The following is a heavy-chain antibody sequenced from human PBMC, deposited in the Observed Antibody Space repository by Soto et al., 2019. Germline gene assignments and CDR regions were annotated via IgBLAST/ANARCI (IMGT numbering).Heavy chain of an antibody. V-gene: IGHV1-3*01. CDR3: ARSGYSSGWYHWYFDL. D-gene: IGHD6-19*01. CDR1: GYTFTNYG. Sequence: VSCKASGYTFTNYGIHWVRQAPGQRLEWMGWINAGNGNTKYSQNFQGRVTITRDTSASTAYMELSSLRSDDTAVFYCARSGYSSGWYHWYFDLWGRGTLVTVSS. J-gene: IGHJ2*01. CDR2: INAGNGNT.